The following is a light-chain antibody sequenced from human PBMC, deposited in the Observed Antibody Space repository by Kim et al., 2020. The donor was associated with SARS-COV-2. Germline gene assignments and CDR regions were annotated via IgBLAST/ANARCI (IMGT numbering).Light chain of an antibody. CDR1: QSVSSY. Sequence: SPGERATISCRASQSVSSYLAWYQQKPGQAPRLLIYDASNRATGIPARFSGSGSGTDFTLTISSLEPEDFAVYYCQQRSNWPRLTFGGGTKVDIK. V-gene: IGKV3-11*01. CDR2: DAS. CDR3: QQRSNWPRLT. J-gene: IGKJ4*01.